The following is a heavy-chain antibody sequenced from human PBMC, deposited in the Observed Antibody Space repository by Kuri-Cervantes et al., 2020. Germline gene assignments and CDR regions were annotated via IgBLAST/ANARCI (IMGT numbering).Heavy chain of an antibody. Sequence: GGSLRLSCAAPGFTFSSYAMHWVRQAPGKGLEWVAVISYDGSNKYYADSVKGRFTISRDNSKNTLYLQMNSLRAEDTAVYYCASTKRGSNAFDVWGQGTMVTVSS. J-gene: IGHJ3*01. CDR1: GFTFSSYA. D-gene: IGHD2-8*01. V-gene: IGHV3-30-3*01. CDR3: ASTKRGSNAFDV. CDR2: ISYDGSNK.